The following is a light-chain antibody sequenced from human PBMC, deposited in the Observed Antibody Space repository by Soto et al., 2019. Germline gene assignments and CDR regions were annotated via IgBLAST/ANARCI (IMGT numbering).Light chain of an antibody. Sequence: EIVLTQSPGTLSLSPGERATLSCRASQSFNSIYLAWYQQKPGQAPRLLIYGASSRATGIPDRFSGSGSGTDFTLTISRLEPEDFAVYYCHQRQSWPRTFGQGTKVDIK. CDR3: HQRQSWPRT. V-gene: IGKV3-20*01. CDR2: GAS. CDR1: QSFNSIY. J-gene: IGKJ1*01.